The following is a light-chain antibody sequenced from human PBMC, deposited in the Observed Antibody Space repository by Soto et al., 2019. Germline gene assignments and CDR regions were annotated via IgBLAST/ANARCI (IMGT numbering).Light chain of an antibody. J-gene: IGLJ1*01. CDR1: DIENKN. Sequence: SYELTQSLSVSVGLGQTARITCGGNDIENKNVHWYQQKPGQAPVLVLFRDSNRPSGISERFSGSNSGNTATLSISGAQDGDEADYYCQVWASNTYVFGSGTKVTVL. CDR2: RDS. V-gene: IGLV3-9*01. CDR3: QVWASNTYV.